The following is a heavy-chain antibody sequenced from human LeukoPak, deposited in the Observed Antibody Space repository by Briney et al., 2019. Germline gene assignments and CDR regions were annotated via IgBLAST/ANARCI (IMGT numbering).Heavy chain of an antibody. V-gene: IGHV3-48*02. CDR2: ISSSSSTI. CDR3: ARGFYYDSLPFDP. D-gene: IGHD3-22*01. CDR1: GFNVNNAW. J-gene: IGHJ5*02. Sequence: PGGSLRLSCAASGFNVNNAWMSWVRQAPGKGLEWVSYISSSSSTIYYADSVKGRFTISRDNAKNSLYLQMNSLRDEDTAVYYCARGFYYDSLPFDPWGQGTLVTVSS.